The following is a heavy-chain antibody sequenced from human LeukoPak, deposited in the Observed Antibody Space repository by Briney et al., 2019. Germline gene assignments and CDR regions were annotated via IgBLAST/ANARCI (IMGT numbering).Heavy chain of an antibody. J-gene: IGHJ4*02. D-gene: IGHD4-23*01. CDR3: ARTGDYGGLDY. CDR1: GFTFSSYS. CDR2: ISSSSSTI. Sequence: GGSLRLSCAASGFTFSSYSMNWVRQAPGKGLEWVSYISSSSSTIYYADSVKGRFTISRDNAKNSLYLQMNSLRAEDTAVHYCARTGDYGGLDYWGQGTLVTVSS. V-gene: IGHV3-48*01.